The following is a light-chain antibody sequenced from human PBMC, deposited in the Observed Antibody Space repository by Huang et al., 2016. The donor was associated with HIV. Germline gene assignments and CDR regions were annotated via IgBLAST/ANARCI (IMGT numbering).Light chain of an antibody. Sequence: ETVMTQSPATLSVSPGERATLSCRASQSVSSNLAWYQQKPGQAPRLLIYGASTRATGIPARFSGSGSGTEFTLTISSLQSEDFAVYYCHQYNNWPYTFGQGTELEIK. CDR3: HQYNNWPYT. CDR2: GAS. CDR1: QSVSSN. J-gene: IGKJ2*01. V-gene: IGKV3-15*01.